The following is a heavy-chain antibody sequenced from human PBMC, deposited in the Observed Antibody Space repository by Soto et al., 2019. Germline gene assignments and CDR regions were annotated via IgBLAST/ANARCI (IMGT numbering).Heavy chain of an antibody. J-gene: IGHJ6*02. CDR1: GYTFPSYG. CDR3: ARVGYYYDSSGMPLNGMDV. Sequence: QVQLVQSGAEVKKPGASVKVSCKASGYTFPSYGISWVRQAPGQGLEWMGWISAYNGNTNYAQTLQGRVTMTTDTSTSTAYMEVRSLRSEDTAVYYCARVGYYYDSSGMPLNGMDVWGQGTTVTVSS. CDR2: ISAYNGNT. V-gene: IGHV1-18*01. D-gene: IGHD3-22*01.